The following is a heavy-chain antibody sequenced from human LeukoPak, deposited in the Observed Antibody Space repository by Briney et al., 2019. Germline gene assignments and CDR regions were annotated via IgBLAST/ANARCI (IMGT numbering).Heavy chain of an antibody. J-gene: IGHJ5*02. D-gene: IGHD3-10*01. CDR2: IYYSGST. CDR3: ARGRGWFGELPPAVWFDP. V-gene: IGHV4-59*08. CDR1: GGSISSYY. Sequence: KPSETLSLTCTVSGGSISSYYWSWIRQPPGKGLEWIGYIYYSGSTNYNPSLKSRVTISVDTSKNQFSLKLSSVTAADTAVYYCARGRGWFGELPPAVWFDPWGQGTLVTVSS.